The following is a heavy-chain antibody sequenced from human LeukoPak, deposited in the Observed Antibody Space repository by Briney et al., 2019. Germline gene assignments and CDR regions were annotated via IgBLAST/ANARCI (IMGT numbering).Heavy chain of an antibody. D-gene: IGHD3-3*01. J-gene: IGHJ4*02. V-gene: IGHV3-23*01. Sequence: GGSLRLSCAASGLTLSKHLMYWVRQAPGKGLEWVSAISGSGGSTYYADSVKGRFTISRDNSKNTLYLQMNSLRAEDTAVYYCAKVGYYDFWSGYYDYWGQGTLVTVSS. CDR1: GLTLSKHL. CDR3: AKVGYYDFWSGYYDY. CDR2: ISGSGGST.